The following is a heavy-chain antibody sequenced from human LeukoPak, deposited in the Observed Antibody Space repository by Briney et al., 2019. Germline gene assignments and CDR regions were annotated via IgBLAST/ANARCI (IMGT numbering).Heavy chain of an antibody. D-gene: IGHD6-19*01. CDR1: GGSISSSSYY. CDR3: ARNPYSSGWYTSVYFDY. J-gene: IGHJ4*02. V-gene: IGHV4-39*01. CDR2: FYYSGST. Sequence: SETLSLTCTVSGGSISSSSYYWGWIRQPPGKGLEWIGSFYYSGSTYYNPSLKSRVTISVDTSKNQFSLKLSSVTAADTAVYYCARNPYSSGWYTSVYFDYWGQGTLVTVSS.